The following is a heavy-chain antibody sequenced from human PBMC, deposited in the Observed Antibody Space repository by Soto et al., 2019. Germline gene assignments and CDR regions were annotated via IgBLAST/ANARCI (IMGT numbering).Heavy chain of an antibody. J-gene: IGHJ5*02. Sequence: LSLTCSVSGRSIGSGCYYWGWIRQPPGKGLEWIGHIYYSGSTYYNPSLKSRLAMSVDTSKDQFSLNLTSVTAADTAVYFCARRGGGGWFDPWGRGILVTVSS. CDR3: ARRGGGGWFDP. CDR1: GRSIGSGCYY. D-gene: IGHD3-16*01. V-gene: IGHV4-31*03. CDR2: IYYSGST.